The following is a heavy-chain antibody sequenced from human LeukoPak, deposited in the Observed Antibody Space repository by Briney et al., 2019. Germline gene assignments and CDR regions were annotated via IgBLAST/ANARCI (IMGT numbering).Heavy chain of an antibody. CDR3: ARSIFVSAPYYMDV. V-gene: IGHV4-38-2*01. J-gene: IGHJ6*03. CDR1: GYSXXTGYY. CDR2: IHHGGST. Sequence: VSGYSXXTGYYWGWIRQSPGQGLEWLATIHHGGSTYDNPSLKSRVTISVDTSKNQYSLKLTSVTATDTAIYYCARSIFVSAPYYMDVWGKGTTVIVSS. D-gene: IGHD3-3*01.